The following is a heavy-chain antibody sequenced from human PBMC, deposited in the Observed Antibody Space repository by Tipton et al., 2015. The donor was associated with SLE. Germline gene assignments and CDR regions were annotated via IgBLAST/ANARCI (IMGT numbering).Heavy chain of an antibody. D-gene: IGHD1-14*01. V-gene: IGHV3-73*01. CDR1: GFTFSDSY. Sequence: SLRLSCAASGFTFSDSYMGWVRQASGQGLEGVGRIRSKANNYATAYAASVKGRFTISRDDSKNTEYLQMNSLKTEDTAVYYCTRPSNQGAYPFDIWGQGTMVTVAS. J-gene: IGHJ3*02. CDR2: IRSKANNYAT. CDR3: TRPSNQGAYPFDI.